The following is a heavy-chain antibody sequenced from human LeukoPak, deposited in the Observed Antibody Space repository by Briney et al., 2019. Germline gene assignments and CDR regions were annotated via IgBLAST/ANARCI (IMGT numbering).Heavy chain of an antibody. CDR2: IIPIFGTA. V-gene: IGHV1-69*05. J-gene: IGHJ4*02. CDR3: ASGRYCSSTSCSRGFDY. D-gene: IGHD2-2*01. CDR1: GGTFSSYA. Sequence: GASVKVFCKASGGTFSSYAISWVRQAPGQGLEWMGGIIPIFGTANYAQKFQGRVTITTDESTSTAYMELSSLRSEDTAVYYCASGRYCSSTSCSRGFDYWGQGTLVTVSS.